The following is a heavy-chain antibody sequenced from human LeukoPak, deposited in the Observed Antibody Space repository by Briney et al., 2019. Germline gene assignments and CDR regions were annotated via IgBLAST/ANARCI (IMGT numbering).Heavy chain of an antibody. V-gene: IGHV3-48*03. CDR1: GFSFSGYE. D-gene: IGHD3-10*01. J-gene: IGHJ2*01. Sequence: PAGTLRLSCAAPGFSFSGYEMNWVRQAPGKGLEWVSYISSTSITMYYADSVKGRFTISRDNAKNSLYLQMNSLRAEDRAVYYCARDMERSFWYFDLWGRGTLVTVSS. CDR3: ARDMERSFWYFDL. CDR2: ISSTSITM.